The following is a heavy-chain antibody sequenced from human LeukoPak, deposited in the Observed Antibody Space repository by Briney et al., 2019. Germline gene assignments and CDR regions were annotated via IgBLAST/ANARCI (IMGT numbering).Heavy chain of an antibody. D-gene: IGHD2-21*02. V-gene: IGHV3-66*02. Sequence: PGGSLRLSCAASGFTVSSNYMSWVRQAPGRGLEWVSVIYSGGSTYYAGSVKGRFTISRDNSKNTLYPQMNSLRAEDTAVYYCARACGGDGLYGMDVWGPGTTVTVSS. J-gene: IGHJ6*02. CDR2: IYSGGST. CDR3: ARACGGDGLYGMDV. CDR1: GFTVSSNY.